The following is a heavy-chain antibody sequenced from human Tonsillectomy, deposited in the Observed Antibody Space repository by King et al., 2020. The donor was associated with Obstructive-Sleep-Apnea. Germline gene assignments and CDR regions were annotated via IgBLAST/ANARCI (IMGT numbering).Heavy chain of an antibody. D-gene: IGHD3-22*01. CDR2: IYYSGST. CDR3: AREGAYFDSSGHQIDY. Sequence: VQLQESGPGLVKPSQTLSLTCTVSGGSISSGDYYWSWIRQRPGKGLEWVGYIYYSGSTYYNPSLKSRVTISIDTSKNQFSLKLRYVTAAVTAVHYCAREGAYFDSSGHQIDYWGQGTLVTVSS. V-gene: IGHV4-31*03. CDR1: GGSISSGDYY. J-gene: IGHJ4*02.